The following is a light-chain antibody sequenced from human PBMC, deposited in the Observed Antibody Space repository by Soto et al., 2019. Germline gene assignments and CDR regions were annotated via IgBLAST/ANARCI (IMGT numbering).Light chain of an antibody. V-gene: IGLV7-46*01. CDR2: DTS. CDR3: LLSYSGAQAV. CDR1: TGAVTSGLY. Sequence: QAVVTQEPSLTVSPGGTVTLTCGSSTGAVTSGLYPYWFQQKPGQAPRTLIYDTSNKHSWTPARFSGSLLGGKAALTLSGAQPEDEAEYYCLLSYSGAQAVFGGGTQLTVL. J-gene: IGLJ2*01.